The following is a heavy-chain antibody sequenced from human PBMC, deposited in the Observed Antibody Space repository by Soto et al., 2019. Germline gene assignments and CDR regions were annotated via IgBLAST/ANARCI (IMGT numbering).Heavy chain of an antibody. D-gene: IGHD1-20*01. CDR2: IYHSGST. Sequence: SETLSLTCAVSGYSISSGYYWGWIRQPPGKGLEWIGSIYHSGSTYYNPSLKSRVTISVDTSKNQFSLKLSSVTAADTAVYYCATYNWNDIPFDPWGQGTLVTVSS. J-gene: IGHJ5*02. CDR3: ATYNWNDIPFDP. CDR1: GYSISSGYY. V-gene: IGHV4-38-2*01.